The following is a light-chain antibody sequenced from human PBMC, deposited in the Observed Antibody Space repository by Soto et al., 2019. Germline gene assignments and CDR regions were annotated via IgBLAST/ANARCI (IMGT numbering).Light chain of an antibody. J-gene: IGLJ2*01. CDR3: AAWDDSLNGVV. V-gene: IGLV1-44*01. CDR1: SSNIGSIT. CDR2: SND. Sequence: QSVLTQPPSASGTPGQRVTISCSGSSSNIGSITVNWYQQLPGTAPKLLIYSNDQLPSGVPDRFSGSKSGTSASLAISGLQSEDEADYYCAAWDDSLNGVVIGGGTKLTVL.